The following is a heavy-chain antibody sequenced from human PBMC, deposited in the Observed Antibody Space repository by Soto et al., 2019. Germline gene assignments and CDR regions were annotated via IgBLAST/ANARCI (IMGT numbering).Heavy chain of an antibody. D-gene: IGHD4-17*01. V-gene: IGHV1-69*06. Sequence: QVQLVQSGAEVKKPGSSVKVSCKASGGTFSSYAISWVRQAPGQGLEWLGGIIPIFGTAHYAQKFQGRVTSTADKSPSPAYMELSSLRSEDTAVYYCSRDPDHDYGDYVPLFGMDVWGQGTTVTGSS. CDR2: IIPIFGTA. J-gene: IGHJ6*02. CDR3: SRDPDHDYGDYVPLFGMDV. CDR1: GGTFSSYA.